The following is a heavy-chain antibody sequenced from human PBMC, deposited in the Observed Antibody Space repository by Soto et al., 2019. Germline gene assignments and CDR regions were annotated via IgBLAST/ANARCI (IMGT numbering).Heavy chain of an antibody. D-gene: IGHD1-26*01. CDR2: IRYDGSDE. Sequence: QVQLVESGGGVVQPGGSLRRSCAGSASIFKGHGMHWVRQAPVKGLEWVAIIRYDGSDEHYGDSVKGRFTISRDNSKNMLYLQMNSLRAEDTAVYYCARDGVGATTFFGFLDYWGQGTLVTVSS. CDR3: ARDGVGATTFFGFLDY. CDR1: ASIFKGHG. J-gene: IGHJ4*02. V-gene: IGHV3-33*08.